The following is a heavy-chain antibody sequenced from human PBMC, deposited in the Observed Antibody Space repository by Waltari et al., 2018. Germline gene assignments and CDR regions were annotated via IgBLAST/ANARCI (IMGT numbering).Heavy chain of an antibody. CDR2: IWYDGSNK. V-gene: IGHV3-33*01. J-gene: IGHJ4*02. D-gene: IGHD3-10*01. CDR1: GFTFSSYG. Sequence: QVQLVESGGGVVQPGRSLRLSCAASGFTFSSYGMHWVRQAPGKGLEWVAVIWYDGSNKYYEDSVKSRFTISRDKSKNTLYLQMNSLRAEDTAVYYCARPGGSGSYYNLDYWGQGTLVTVSS. CDR3: ARPGGSGSYYNLDY.